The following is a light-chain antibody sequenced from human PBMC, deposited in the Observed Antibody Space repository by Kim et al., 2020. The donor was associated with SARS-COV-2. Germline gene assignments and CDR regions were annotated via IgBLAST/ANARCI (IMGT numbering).Light chain of an antibody. Sequence: GKTVTISCTRTSGFIASDYVQWYQQRPSSAPTTVIYEDNLRPSGVPDRFSGSIDSSSNTASLTISGLETEDEADYYCQSFAGSAWVFGGGTQLTVL. CDR1: SGFIASDY. CDR2: EDN. CDR3: QSFAGSAWV. V-gene: IGLV6-57*03. J-gene: IGLJ3*02.